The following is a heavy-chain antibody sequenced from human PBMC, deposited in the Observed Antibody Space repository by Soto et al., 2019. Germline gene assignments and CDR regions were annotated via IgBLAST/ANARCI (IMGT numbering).Heavy chain of an antibody. CDR1: GYTFTSYG. Sequence: ASVKVSCKASGYTFTSYGISWVRQAPGQGLEWMGWISAYNGNTNYAQKLQGRVTMTTDTSTSTAYMELRSLRSDDTAVYYCARRSDVMYSSSWYYAFDIWGQGTMVTVSS. CDR2: ISAYNGNT. V-gene: IGHV1-18*01. CDR3: ARRSDVMYSSSWYYAFDI. J-gene: IGHJ3*02. D-gene: IGHD6-13*01.